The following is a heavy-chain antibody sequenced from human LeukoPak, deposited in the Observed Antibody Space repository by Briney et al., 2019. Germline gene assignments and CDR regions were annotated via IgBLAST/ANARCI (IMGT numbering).Heavy chain of an antibody. Sequence: SETLSLTCTVSGGSISNYYWSWIRQPPGKRLEWIGYISYSGSTDYNPSLRSRVDISVDTSKNQLSLMLTSVTAADTAVYYCARHREPNTALAALDHWGHGTLVTVSS. V-gene: IGHV4-59*01. CDR1: GGSISNYY. CDR3: ARHREPNTALAALDH. CDR2: ISYSGST. J-gene: IGHJ4*01. D-gene: IGHD6-19*01.